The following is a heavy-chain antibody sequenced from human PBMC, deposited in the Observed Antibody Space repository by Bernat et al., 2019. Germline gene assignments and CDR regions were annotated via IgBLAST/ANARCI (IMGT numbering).Heavy chain of an antibody. V-gene: IGHV3-23*04. J-gene: IGHJ3*02. CDR2: ISGSGGST. CDR3: AKDLGGFDWLLSLDAFDI. CDR1: GFTFTSYA. D-gene: IGHD3-9*01. Sequence: EVQLVESGGGLVQPGGSLRLSCAASGFTFTSYAMSWVRQLPGKGVEWVSAISGSGGSTYYADSGKGRFTISREKSTTTLYLQMNSLRAEDTAVYYCAKDLGGFDWLLSLDAFDIWGQGTMVTVSS.